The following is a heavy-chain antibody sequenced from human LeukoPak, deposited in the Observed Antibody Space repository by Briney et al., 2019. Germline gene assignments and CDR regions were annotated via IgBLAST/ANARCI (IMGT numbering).Heavy chain of an antibody. D-gene: IGHD4-23*01. V-gene: IGHV3-30*18. J-gene: IGHJ4*02. CDR2: ISYDGSNK. CDR3: AKDRWRGSNYFDY. Sequence: GSLRLSCAASGFTFSSYGMHWVRQAPGKGLEWVAVISYDGSNKYYADSVKGRFTISRDNSKNTLYLQMNSLRAEDTAVYYCAKDRWRGSNYFDYWGQGTLVTVSS. CDR1: GFTFSSYG.